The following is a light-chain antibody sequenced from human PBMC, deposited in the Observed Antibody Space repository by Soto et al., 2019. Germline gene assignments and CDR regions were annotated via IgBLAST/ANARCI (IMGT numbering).Light chain of an antibody. CDR1: EDISNY. CDR3: QKYNHAPRT. CDR2: GAS. V-gene: IGKV1-27*01. J-gene: IGKJ1*01. Sequence: DIQMLQSPSSLSASVGDRVTITCRASEDISNYLAWYQQRPGKIPTLLIYGASNLQSGVPSRFSGSGSGTDFTLTISSLQPEDVATYYCQKYNHAPRTFGQGTKV.